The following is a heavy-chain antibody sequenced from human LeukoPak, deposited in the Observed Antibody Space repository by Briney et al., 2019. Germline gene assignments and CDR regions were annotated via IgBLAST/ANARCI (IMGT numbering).Heavy chain of an antibody. Sequence: VGSLRLSCAASGFTFSNYNMSWVRQAPGKGLEWVSSIRDSGGSTYYADSVRGRFTISRDNSKNTLYLQMTTLRAADRAVYYCAKDLSRAVAADWFDPWDQGSLVTVSS. CDR2: IRDSGGST. V-gene: IGHV3-23*01. CDR3: AKDLSRAVAADWFDP. D-gene: IGHD6-19*01. J-gene: IGHJ5*02. CDR1: GFTFSNYN.